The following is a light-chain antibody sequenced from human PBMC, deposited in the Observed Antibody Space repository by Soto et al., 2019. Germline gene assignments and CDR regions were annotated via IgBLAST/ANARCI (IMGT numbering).Light chain of an antibody. V-gene: IGKV3-20*01. CDR3: QQYGSSGT. J-gene: IGKJ1*01. CDR2: GAS. Sequence: EIVLTQSPGTLSLSPGERATLSCRASQSVSNNYLAWYQQKPGQAPRLLTYGASNRATGIPDRFSGSGSGTDFTLTISRLEPEDFAVYYCQQYGSSGTFGQGTKVE. CDR1: QSVSNNY.